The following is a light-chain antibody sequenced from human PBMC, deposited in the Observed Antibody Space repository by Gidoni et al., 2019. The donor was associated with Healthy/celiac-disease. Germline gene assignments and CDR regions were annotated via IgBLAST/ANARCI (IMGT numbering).Light chain of an antibody. J-gene: IGLJ3*02. CDR2: DNN. Sequence: QSVLTQPPSVSAAPGHKVTISCPGSPSNIGNNYLSWYQQLPGAAPQLLNYDNNNRPSGIPDRFSGSKSGTSATLGITGLQTGDEADYYCGTWDSSLSAGVFGGGTKLTVL. CDR3: GTWDSSLSAGV. CDR1: PSNIGNNY. V-gene: IGLV1-51*01.